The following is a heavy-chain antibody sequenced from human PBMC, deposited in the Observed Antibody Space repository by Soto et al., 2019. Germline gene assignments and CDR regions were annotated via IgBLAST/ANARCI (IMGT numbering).Heavy chain of an antibody. CDR1: GFTFSRYG. V-gene: IGHV3-23*01. CDR3: AKGYRDIVVVVAATPVLY. Sequence: WGSLILSGTASGFTFSRYGMSWVRQAPGKGLEWVSTISGSGGSTYYADSVKWRFTISRDNSKNTLYLQMNGLRAEDTAVYYCAKGYRDIVVVVAATPVLYWGQGALVTVSS. J-gene: IGHJ4*02. CDR2: ISGSGGST. D-gene: IGHD2-15*01.